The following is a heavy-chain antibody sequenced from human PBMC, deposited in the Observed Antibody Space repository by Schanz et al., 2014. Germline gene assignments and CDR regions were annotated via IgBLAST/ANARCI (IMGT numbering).Heavy chain of an antibody. CDR1: GFTFSSYA. J-gene: IGHJ4*02. CDR2: MNESHSTI. CDR3: VRVSVADPRLYRGMDRDIDY. Sequence: EVQLLESGGGLVQPGGSLRLSCAASGFTFSSYAMGWVRQARGKGLEWVSAMNESHSTIYYADSVRGRFTISRDNAENTLFLQMNSLRAEDTAVYYCVRVSVADPRLYRGMDRDIDYWGQGTLVTVSS. V-gene: IGHV3-23*01. D-gene: IGHD5-18*01.